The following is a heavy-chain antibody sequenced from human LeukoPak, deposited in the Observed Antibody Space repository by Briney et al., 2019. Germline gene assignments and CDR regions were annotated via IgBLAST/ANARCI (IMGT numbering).Heavy chain of an antibody. V-gene: IGHV3-23*01. J-gene: IGHJ3*02. CDR1: GFTFSSYA. D-gene: IGHD3-3*01. CDR3: AKVPVFSLTISEVVTHDAFDI. CDR2: ISGSGGST. Sequence: GGSLRLSCAASGFTFSSYAMSWVRQAPGKGLEWVSAISGSGGSTYYADSVKGRFTISRDNSKNTLYLQMNSLRAEDTAVYYCAKVPVFSLTISEVVTHDAFDIWGQGTIVTVSS.